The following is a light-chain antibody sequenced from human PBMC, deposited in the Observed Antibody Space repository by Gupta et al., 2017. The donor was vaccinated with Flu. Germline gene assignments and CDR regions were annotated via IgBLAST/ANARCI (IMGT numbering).Light chain of an antibody. CDR2: GAS. CDR1: QSVSSN. Sequence: PATLSLSPGERAALSCRASQSVSSNLAWYQHRPGQAPRLLISGASTRATGIPARFSGSGSGTEFTLTISSLQSEDFGVYYCQQYNNWPRTFGGGTKVEI. CDR3: QQYNNWPRT. J-gene: IGKJ4*01. V-gene: IGKV3-15*01.